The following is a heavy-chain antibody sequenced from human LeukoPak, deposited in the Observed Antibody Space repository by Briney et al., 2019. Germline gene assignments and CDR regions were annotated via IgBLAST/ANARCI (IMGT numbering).Heavy chain of an antibody. V-gene: IGHV3-7*03. CDR3: AKEGRSLQTY. J-gene: IGHJ4*02. D-gene: IGHD5-24*01. CDR2: IKEDGTET. Sequence: GGSPRLSCAASGFMFSSNWMSWVRLAPGKGLEWVANIKEDGTETYYVDSVKGRFTISRDNAKNSLYLQMNSLRVEDTAVYYCAKEGRSLQTYWGQGTLVTVSS. CDR1: GFMFSSNW.